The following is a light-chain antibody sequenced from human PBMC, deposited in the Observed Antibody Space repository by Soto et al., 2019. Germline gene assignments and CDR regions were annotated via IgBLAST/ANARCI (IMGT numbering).Light chain of an antibody. CDR1: QDISNY. Sequence: DIQMTQSPSSLSASVGDTVTITCQASQDISNYLNWYQQKPGKAPQLLIYDASTLETGVPSRFSGSGSGTDFTLTITSLQPEDFATYYCQQVNVYPSTFGGGTKVDIK. CDR2: DAS. CDR3: QQVNVYPST. J-gene: IGKJ4*01. V-gene: IGKV1-33*01.